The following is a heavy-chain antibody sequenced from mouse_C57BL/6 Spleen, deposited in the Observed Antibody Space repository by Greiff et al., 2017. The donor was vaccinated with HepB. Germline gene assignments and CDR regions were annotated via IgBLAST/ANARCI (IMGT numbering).Heavy chain of an antibody. J-gene: IGHJ4*01. CDR2: VYPYNGGT. Sequence: VQLKESGPVLVKPGPSVKISCKASGFTFTDYYMHWVKQSPGKSLEWIGLVYPYNGGTSYNQKFKGKATLTVDTSSSTAYMELNSLTSEDSAVYYCARSEAYGSSLYAMDYWGQGASVTVSS. V-gene: IGHV1-36*01. D-gene: IGHD1-1*01. CDR1: GFTFTDYY. CDR3: ARSEAYGSSLYAMDY.